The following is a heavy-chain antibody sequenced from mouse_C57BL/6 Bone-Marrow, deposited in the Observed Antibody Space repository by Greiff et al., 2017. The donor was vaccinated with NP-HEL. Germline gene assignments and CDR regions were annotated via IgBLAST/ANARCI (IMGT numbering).Heavy chain of an antibody. CDR1: GFTFSSYA. Sequence: EVNVVESGGGLVKPGGSLKLSCAASGFTFSSYAMSWVRQTPEKRLEWVATISDGGSYTYYPDNVKGRFTISRDNAKNNLYLQMSHLKSEDTAMYYCARGLLPSYFDYWGQGTTLTVSS. CDR3: ARGLLPSYFDY. V-gene: IGHV5-4*03. D-gene: IGHD2-3*01. J-gene: IGHJ2*01. CDR2: ISDGGSYT.